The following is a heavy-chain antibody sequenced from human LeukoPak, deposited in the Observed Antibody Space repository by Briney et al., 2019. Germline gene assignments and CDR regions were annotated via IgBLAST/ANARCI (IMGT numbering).Heavy chain of an antibody. CDR2: IQYEGKNK. V-gene: IGHV3-30*02. D-gene: IGHD2-15*01. CDR3: AKGYWVLRKGFDT. Sequence: GGALRLSCVASGFTFSNYGMHWVRQAPGKGLEWVAFIQYEGKNKDYAEAVKGRFTISSDNSKKTLFLQMNNLTAEDTGLYYCAKGYWVLRKGFDTWGQGTLVTVSS. CDR1: GFTFSNYG. J-gene: IGHJ4*02.